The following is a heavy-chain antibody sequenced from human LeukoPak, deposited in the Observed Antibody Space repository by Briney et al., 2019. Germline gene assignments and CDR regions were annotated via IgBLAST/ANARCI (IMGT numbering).Heavy chain of an antibody. D-gene: IGHD6-13*01. CDR2: ISAYNSNT. CDR1: GYTFTSYG. CDR3: ARWTSGYSSSWWAPESYFDY. V-gene: IGHV1-18*01. J-gene: IGHJ4*02. Sequence: ASVKVSCKASGYTFTSYGINWVRQAPGQGLEWMGWISAYNSNTHYAQKLQGRVTMTTDTSTSTAYMEVRSLRSDDTAVYYCARWTSGYSSSWWAPESYFDYWGQGTLVTVSS.